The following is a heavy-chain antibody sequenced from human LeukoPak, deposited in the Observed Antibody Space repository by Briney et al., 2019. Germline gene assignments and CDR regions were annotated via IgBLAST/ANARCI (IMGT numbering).Heavy chain of an antibody. D-gene: IGHD3-10*01. CDR2: INPNSGGT. Sequence: GASVNVSCKASGYTFTGYYMHWVRQAPGQGLEWMGWINPNSGGTNYAQKFQGRVTMTRDTSISTAYMELSRLRSDDTAVYYCARGNPNSGSYYMDVWGKGTTVTVSS. CDR3: ARGNPNSGSYYMDV. V-gene: IGHV1-2*02. CDR1: GYTFTGYY. J-gene: IGHJ6*03.